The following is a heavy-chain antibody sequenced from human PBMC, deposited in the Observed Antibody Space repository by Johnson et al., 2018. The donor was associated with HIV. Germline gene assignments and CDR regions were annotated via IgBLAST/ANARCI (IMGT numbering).Heavy chain of an antibody. Sequence: GSLRLSCVGSGFTFSDYYMSWIRQAPGKGLEWVSYISSSGSTIYYADSVKGRFTISRDNAKNSLYLQMNSLRAEDTAVYYCAGGYGSGSGDAFDIWGQGTMVTVSS. CDR1: GFTFSDYY. CDR2: ISSSGSTI. CDR3: AGGYGSGSGDAFDI. V-gene: IGHV3-11*04. J-gene: IGHJ3*02. D-gene: IGHD3-10*01.